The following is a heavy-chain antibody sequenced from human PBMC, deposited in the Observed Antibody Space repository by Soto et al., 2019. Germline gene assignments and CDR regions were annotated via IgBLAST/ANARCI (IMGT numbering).Heavy chain of an antibody. V-gene: IGHV1-18*01. J-gene: IGHJ5*02. Sequence: QVQLVQSGAEVKKPGASVKVSCKASGYTFTSYGITWVRQAPGQGLEWMGWISAYNGNTNYAQKLQGRVTMTTDTSTSTAYMELRSLRSDDTAVYYCARLWFGELELGWFDPWGQGTLVTVSS. CDR3: ARLWFGELELGWFDP. D-gene: IGHD3-10*01. CDR1: GYTFTSYG. CDR2: ISAYNGNT.